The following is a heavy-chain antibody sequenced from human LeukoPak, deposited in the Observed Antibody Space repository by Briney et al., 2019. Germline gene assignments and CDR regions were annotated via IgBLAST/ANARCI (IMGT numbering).Heavy chain of an antibody. V-gene: IGHV1-18*04. J-gene: IGHJ6*02. D-gene: IGHD1-26*01. CDR1: GYTFTGYY. CDR3: ARGSGSYLDLGMDV. Sequence: ASVKVSCKASGYTFTGYYMHWVRQAPGQGLEWMGWISAYNGNTNYAQKLQGRVTMTTDTSTSTAYMELRSLRSDDTAVYYCARGSGSYLDLGMDVWGQGTTVTVSS. CDR2: ISAYNGNT.